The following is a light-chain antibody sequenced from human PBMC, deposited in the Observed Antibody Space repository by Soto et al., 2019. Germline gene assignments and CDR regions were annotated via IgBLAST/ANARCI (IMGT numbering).Light chain of an antibody. V-gene: IGKV1-9*01. J-gene: IGKJ4*01. Sequence: DIQLTQSPSVLSASVGDTVTITCRASQALSNYLAWYQQKPGKAPDLLIYSASTLQSGVPSRFSGSGSETEFSLTIRALQPEEFATYYCQQLNSYPLTFGGGTKLDIK. CDR1: QALSNY. CDR3: QQLNSYPLT. CDR2: SAS.